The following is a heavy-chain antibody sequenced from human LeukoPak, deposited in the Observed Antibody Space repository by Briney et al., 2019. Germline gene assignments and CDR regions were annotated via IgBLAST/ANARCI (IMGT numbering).Heavy chain of an antibody. CDR1: GGSISSSSYY. Sequence: PSETLSLTCTVSGGSISSSSYYWSWIRQPPGKGLEWIGYIYYSGSTNYNPSLKSRVTISVDTSKNQFSLKLSSVTAADTAVYYCARVDSSGYYYYMDVWGKGTTVTISS. J-gene: IGHJ6*03. CDR3: ARVDSSGYYYYMDV. D-gene: IGHD3-22*01. V-gene: IGHV4-61*01. CDR2: IYYSGST.